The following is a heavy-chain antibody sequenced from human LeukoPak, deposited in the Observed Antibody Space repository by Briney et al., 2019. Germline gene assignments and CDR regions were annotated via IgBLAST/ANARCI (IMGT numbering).Heavy chain of an antibody. Sequence: SETLSLTCTVSGGSISRSNYNWGWIRQPPGKGLEWIGSIYYSGSTYYNPSLKSRVTISVDTSKNQFSLKLSSVTAADTAVYYCARQGTSRFDAMDVWGQGTKVTVSS. V-gene: IGHV4-39*01. J-gene: IGHJ6*02. CDR3: ARQGTSRFDAMDV. D-gene: IGHD2-2*01. CDR2: IYYSGST. CDR1: GGSISRSNYN.